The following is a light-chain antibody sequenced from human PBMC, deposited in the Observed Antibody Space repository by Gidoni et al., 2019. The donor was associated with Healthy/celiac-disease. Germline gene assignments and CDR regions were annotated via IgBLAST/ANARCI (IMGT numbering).Light chain of an antibody. V-gene: IGKV3-15*01. CDR2: GAS. CDR1: QSVSSN. CDR3: QQYNNWPPLT. Sequence: EIVMTQPPATLSVSPGERATLPCRVSQSVSSNLAWYQQKPGQAPRLLIYGASTRATSIPARFSGSGSCTEFTLPIISLQSQDFAVYYCQQYNNWPPLTFGGGTKVEIK. J-gene: IGKJ4*01.